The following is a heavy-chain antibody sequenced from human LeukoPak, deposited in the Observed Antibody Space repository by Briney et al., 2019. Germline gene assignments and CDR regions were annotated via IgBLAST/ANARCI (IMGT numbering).Heavy chain of an antibody. J-gene: IGHJ4*02. CDR1: GFTFSSYG. Sequence: GRSLRLSCAASGFTFSSYGMHWVRQAPGKGLEWVAVISYDGSNKYYADSVKGRFTISRDNSKNTLYLQMNSLRAEDTAVYYCEKGDHPGGATPVGYWGQGTLVTVSS. V-gene: IGHV3-30*18. CDR2: ISYDGSNK. CDR3: EKGDHPGGATPVGY. D-gene: IGHD1-26*01.